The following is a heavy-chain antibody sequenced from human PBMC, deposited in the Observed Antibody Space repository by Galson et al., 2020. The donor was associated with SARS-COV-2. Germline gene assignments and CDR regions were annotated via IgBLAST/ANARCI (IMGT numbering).Heavy chain of an antibody. V-gene: IGHV4-39*07. D-gene: IGHD2-2*01. CDR2: IYYSGST. Sequence: SETLSLTCTVSGGSISSSSYYWGWIRQPPGKGLEWIGSIYYSGSTYYNPSLKSRVTISVDTSKNLFSLKLSSVTAADTAVYYCAREAASTYLVVVVPAATFDIWGQGTMVTVSS. CDR3: AREAASTYLVVVVPAATFDI. J-gene: IGHJ3*02. CDR1: GGSISSSSYY.